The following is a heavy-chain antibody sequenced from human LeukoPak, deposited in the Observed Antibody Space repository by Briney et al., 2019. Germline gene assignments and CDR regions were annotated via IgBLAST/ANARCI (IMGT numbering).Heavy chain of an antibody. CDR2: MNPNSGNT. CDR1: GYTFSIYD. J-gene: IGHJ4*02. CDR3: ARGLGDY. Sequence: ASVKVSCKASGYTFSIYDINWVRQATGQGLEWMGWMNPNSGNTGYAQKFQGRVTITRNTSISTVYMELSSLRSEDTAVYYCARGLGDYWGQGTLVTVSS. V-gene: IGHV1-8*03.